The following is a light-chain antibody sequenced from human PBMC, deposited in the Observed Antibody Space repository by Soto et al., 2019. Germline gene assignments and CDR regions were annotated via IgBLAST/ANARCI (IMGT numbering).Light chain of an antibody. CDR3: SSYTTSNTRQIV. Sequence: QSVLTQPASVSGSPGQWITISCSGTSSDVGGYNYVSWYQHHPGKAPKLMIFDVSSRPSGVSNRFSGSKTGNTASLTISGLQPEDEADYYCSSYTTSNTRQIVFGTGTKVTVL. J-gene: IGLJ1*01. V-gene: IGLV2-14*03. CDR2: DVS. CDR1: SSDVGGYNY.